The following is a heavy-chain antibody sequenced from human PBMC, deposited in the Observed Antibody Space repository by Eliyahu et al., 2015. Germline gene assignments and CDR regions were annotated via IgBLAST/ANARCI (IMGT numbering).Heavy chain of an antibody. CDR2: ISYDGSNK. CDR3: AADYGDKSGDY. CDR1: GFTFSSYA. Sequence: QVQLVESGGGVVQPGRSLRLXCSASGFTFSSYAMHWVPQAPGKGLEGVASISYDGSNKYYADSVKGRFTISRDNSKNTVYLQMNSLRTEDTAVYYCAADYGDKSGDYWGQGTLVTVSS. V-gene: IGHV3-30-3*01. J-gene: IGHJ4*02. D-gene: IGHD4-23*01.